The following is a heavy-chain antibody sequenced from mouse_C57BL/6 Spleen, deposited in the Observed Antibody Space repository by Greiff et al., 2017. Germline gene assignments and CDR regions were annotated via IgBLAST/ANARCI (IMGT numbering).Heavy chain of an antibody. CDR3: AREWGDWYFEG. V-gene: IGHV1-84*01. CDR2: IDPGSGNT. CDR1: GYTFTDYY. D-gene: IGHD1-3*01. Sequence: VQLQQSGPELVKPGASVKISCKASGYTFTDYYIHWVKQRPGQGLEWIGWIDPGSGNTKYNEKFKGKATLTVDTSSSTAYMQLSSLTSEDSAVYFCAREWGDWYFEGWGTGTTVTVSS. J-gene: IGHJ1*03.